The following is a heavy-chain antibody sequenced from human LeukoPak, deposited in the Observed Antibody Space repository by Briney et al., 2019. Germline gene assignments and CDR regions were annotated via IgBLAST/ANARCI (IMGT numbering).Heavy chain of an antibody. J-gene: IGHJ4*02. CDR2: ISSSSSYI. Sequence: GGSLRLSCAASGFTFSSYSMNWVRQAPGKGLEWVSSISSSSSYIYYADALKGRFTISRDDAKNLLYLDMNSLRAEDTAVYYCARGHTAVTRHFDFWGQGTLVTVSS. V-gene: IGHV3-21*01. CDR3: ARGHTAVTRHFDF. D-gene: IGHD4-17*01. CDR1: GFTFSSYS.